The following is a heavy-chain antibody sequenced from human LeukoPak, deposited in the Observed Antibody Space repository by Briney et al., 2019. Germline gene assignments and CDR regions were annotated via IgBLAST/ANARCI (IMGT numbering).Heavy chain of an antibody. D-gene: IGHD5-12*01. Sequence: SVKVSCMSSGYTFTNFYMHWLRQAPGQGLEWMGGIIPIFGTANYAQKFQGRVTITADKSTSTAYMELSSLRSEDTAVYYCARGGRDAFDIWGQGTMVTVSS. CDR1: GYTFTNFY. J-gene: IGHJ3*02. CDR2: IIPIFGTA. V-gene: IGHV1-69*06. CDR3: ARGGRDAFDI.